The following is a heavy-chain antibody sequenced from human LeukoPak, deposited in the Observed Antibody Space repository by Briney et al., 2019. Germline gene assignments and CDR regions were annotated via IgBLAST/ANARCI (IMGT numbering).Heavy chain of an antibody. V-gene: IGHV3-30*18. CDR2: MSYDGSNK. Sequence: GGSLRLSCAASGFTFSSYGMHWVRQAPGKGMEWVAVMSYDGSNKYYAGSVKGRFTISRDNSMNTLYLQMNSLRDEDTAVYYCAQAWRWLQLNYWGQGTLVTVSS. CDR1: GFTFSSYG. CDR3: AQAWRWLQLNY. J-gene: IGHJ4*02. D-gene: IGHD5-24*01.